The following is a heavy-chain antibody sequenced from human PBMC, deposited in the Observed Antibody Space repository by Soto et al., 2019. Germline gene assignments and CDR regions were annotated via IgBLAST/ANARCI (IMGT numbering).Heavy chain of an antibody. V-gene: IGHV3-74*01. J-gene: IGHJ4*02. D-gene: IGHD3-10*01. Sequence: EVQLVESGGGSVQPGGSLRLSCAASGFTFSNYWMYWVRQAPGKGLVWVSRINSDGTYATYADSVKGRFTISRDNAKNTVYLQMDSLRAEDTAVYYCAPGSKSGDYWGQGTLVTVSS. CDR1: GFTFSNYW. CDR3: APGSKSGDY. CDR2: INSDGTYA.